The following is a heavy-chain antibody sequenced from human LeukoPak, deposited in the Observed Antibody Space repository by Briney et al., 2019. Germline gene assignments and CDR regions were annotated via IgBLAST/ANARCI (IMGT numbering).Heavy chain of an antibody. V-gene: IGHV1-18*01. CDR1: GYTFTSYG. CDR2: ISAYNGNT. Sequence: ASVKVSCKASGYTFTSYGISWVRQAPGQGLEWMGWISAYNGNTNYAQKFQGRVTMTRDTSISTAYMELSRLRSDDTAVYYCARGTGGYYYMDVWGKGTTVTISS. CDR3: ARGTGGYYYMDV. J-gene: IGHJ6*03. D-gene: IGHD2-8*02.